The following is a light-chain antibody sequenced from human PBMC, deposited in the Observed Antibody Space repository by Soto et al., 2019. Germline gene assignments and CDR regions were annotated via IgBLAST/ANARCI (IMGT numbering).Light chain of an antibody. V-gene: IGKV1-12*01. J-gene: IGKJ5*01. Sequence: QLTQSPSSVSASVGDRVTITCRASQGVSTWLAWYQHKAGKAPSLLIYAASTLHSGVPARLSGRGSGTYFTLTISSLQPEDSATYYCQHATTFPITFGQGTRL. CDR3: QHATTFPIT. CDR2: AAS. CDR1: QGVSTW.